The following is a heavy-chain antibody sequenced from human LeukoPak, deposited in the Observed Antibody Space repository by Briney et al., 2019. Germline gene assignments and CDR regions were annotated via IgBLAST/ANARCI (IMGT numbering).Heavy chain of an antibody. CDR1: GYSISSGYY. CDR2: IYHSGST. J-gene: IGHJ4*02. D-gene: IGHD2-2*01. V-gene: IGHV4-38-2*01. Sequence: PSETLSLTCAVSGYSISSGYYWGWIRQPPGKGLEWIGSIYHSGSTYYNPSLKSRVTISVDTSKNQFSLKLTSVTAADTAVYYCARVRGYCSSTICYRYYFDYWGQGTLVTVSS. CDR3: ARVRGYCSSTICYRYYFDY.